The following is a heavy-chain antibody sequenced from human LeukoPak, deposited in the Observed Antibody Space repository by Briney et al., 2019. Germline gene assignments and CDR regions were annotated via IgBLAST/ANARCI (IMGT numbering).Heavy chain of an antibody. D-gene: IGHD6-19*01. CDR3: ARGKVVAGTPGQNSWDY. V-gene: IGHV4-4*07. J-gene: IGHJ4*02. CDR2: IRTSGST. Sequence: SETLSLACSVSGGSISIYSWSWIRQPAGKGLEWIGRIRTSGSTNYNPSLKSRVTVSVDTSKNQFSMKLSSVTAADTAVYYCARGKVVAGTPGQNSWDYWGQGTLVTVSS. CDR1: GGSISIYS.